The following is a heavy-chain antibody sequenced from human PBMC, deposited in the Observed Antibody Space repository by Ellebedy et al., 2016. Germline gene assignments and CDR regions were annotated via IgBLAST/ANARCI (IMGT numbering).Heavy chain of an antibody. J-gene: IGHJ6*03. CDR2: ISAYNGNT. V-gene: IGHV1-18*01. D-gene: IGHD5-18*01. CDR1: GYTFTSYG. CDR3: ARGHTAMAPDPDYYYMDV. Sequence: ASVKVSCXASGYTFTSYGISWVRQAPGQGLEWMGWISAYNGNTNYAQKLQGRVTMTTDTSTSTAYMELRSLRSDDTAVYYCARGHTAMAPDPDYYYMDVWGKGTTVTVSS.